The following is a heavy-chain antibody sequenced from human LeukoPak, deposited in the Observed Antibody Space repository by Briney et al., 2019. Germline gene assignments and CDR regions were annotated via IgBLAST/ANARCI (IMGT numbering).Heavy chain of an antibody. D-gene: IGHD1-26*01. Sequence: WASVKVSCKASGYTFTSYGISWVRQAPGQGLEWMGGIIPIFGTANYAQKFQGRVTITTDESTSTAYMELSSLRSEDTAVYYCARIGIEGAFDIWGQGTMVTVSS. CDR2: IIPIFGTA. V-gene: IGHV1-69*05. J-gene: IGHJ3*02. CDR3: ARIGIEGAFDI. CDR1: GYTFTSYG.